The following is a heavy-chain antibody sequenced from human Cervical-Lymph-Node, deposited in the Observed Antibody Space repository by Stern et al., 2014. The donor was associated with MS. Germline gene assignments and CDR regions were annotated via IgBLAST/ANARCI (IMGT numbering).Heavy chain of an antibody. V-gene: IGHV1-69*01. CDR2: IIPMFGTT. CDR3: ARRDYYDSSGYYGDAFDI. J-gene: IGHJ3*02. CDR1: GGTFSSYA. D-gene: IGHD3-22*01. Sequence: QVQLVESGAEVKKPGSSVKVSCKASGGTFSSYAISWVRQAPGRGLEWMGEIIPMFGTTKYAQKFQGRVTIIADGSTTTAYMELSSLRSEDTAVYYCARRDYYDSSGYYGDAFDIWGQGTMVTVSS.